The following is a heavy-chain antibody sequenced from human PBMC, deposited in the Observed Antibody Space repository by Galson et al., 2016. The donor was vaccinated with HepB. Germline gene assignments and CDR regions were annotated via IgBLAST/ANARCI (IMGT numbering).Heavy chain of an antibody. CDR2: ISHDGRNT. CDR1: GFIFSTYA. J-gene: IGHJ4*02. CDR3: ARDQSAVAGLPEYFDY. Sequence: SLRLSCAASGFIFSTYAMHWVRQAPGKGLEWVAVISHDGRNTYYAASVKGRFTIFRGNSNNMVDLQIHSLRVEDTAVYYCARDQSAVAGLPEYFDYWGQGVLVTVSS. D-gene: IGHD6-19*01. V-gene: IGHV3-30*04.